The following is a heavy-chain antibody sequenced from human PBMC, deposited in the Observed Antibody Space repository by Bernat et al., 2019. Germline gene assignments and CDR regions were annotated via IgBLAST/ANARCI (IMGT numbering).Heavy chain of an antibody. CDR3: ARGGSGWCFDY. Sequence: QVQLVESGGGVVQPGRSLRLSCAASGFTFSSYAMHWVRQAPGKGLEWVSVIYSGGSTYYADSVKGRFTISRDNSKNTLYLQMNSLRAEDTAVYYCARGGSGWCFDYWGQRTLVTVSS. D-gene: IGHD6-19*01. CDR1: GFTFSSYA. J-gene: IGHJ4*02. V-gene: IGHV3-NL1*01. CDR2: IYSGGST.